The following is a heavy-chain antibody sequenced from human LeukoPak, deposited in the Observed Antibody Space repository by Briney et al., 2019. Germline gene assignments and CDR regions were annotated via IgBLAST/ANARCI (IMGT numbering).Heavy chain of an antibody. CDR1: GGTFSSYA. J-gene: IGHJ4*02. CDR2: IIPILGIA. Sequence: GASVKVSCKASGGTFSSYAISWVRQAPGQGLEWMGRIIPILGIANYAQKFQGRVTITADKSTSTAYMELSSLRSEDTAVYYCARGSDSGSYGGDYWGQGTLVTVSS. V-gene: IGHV1-69*04. D-gene: IGHD1-26*01. CDR3: ARGSDSGSYGGDY.